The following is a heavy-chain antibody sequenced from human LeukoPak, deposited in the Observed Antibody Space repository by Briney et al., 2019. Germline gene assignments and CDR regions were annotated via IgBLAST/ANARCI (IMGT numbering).Heavy chain of an antibody. V-gene: IGHV4-34*01. CDR1: GGSFSGYY. J-gene: IGHJ4*02. D-gene: IGHD3-3*01. CDR2: INHSGST. Sequence: SETLSLTCAVYGGSFSGYYWSWIRQPPGKGLEWIGEINHSGSTNYNPSLKSRVTISVDTSKNQFSLKLSPVTAADTAVYYCARGPFITIFGVVMTHDYWGQGTLVTVSS. CDR3: ARGPFITIFGVVMTHDY.